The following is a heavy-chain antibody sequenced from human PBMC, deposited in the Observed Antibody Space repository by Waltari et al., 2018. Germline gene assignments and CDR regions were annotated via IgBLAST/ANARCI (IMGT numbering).Heavy chain of an antibody. CDR1: GFTFSSYSMN. V-gene: IGHV4-59*05. CDR2: IYYSGST. Sequence: VQLVESGGGLVKPGGSLRLSCAASGFTFSSYSMNWVRQAPGKGLEWIGSIYYSGSTYYNPSLKSRVTISVDTSKNQFSLKLSSVTAADTAVYYCARLLGRIAVAGNRGYWGQGTLVTVSS. J-gene: IGHJ4*02. D-gene: IGHD6-19*01. CDR3: ARLLGRIAVAGNRGY.